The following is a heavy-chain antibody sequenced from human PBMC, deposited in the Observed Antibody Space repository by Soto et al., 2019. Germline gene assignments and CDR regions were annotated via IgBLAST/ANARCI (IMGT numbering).Heavy chain of an antibody. D-gene: IGHD2-21*02. Sequence: ETLSLTCTVSGDYITNNNFYWGWVRQPPGKGLDWSGNIYSLGNTFFNPYLRSRVTISAHAFKNQFSLNLSSVTAADTAVYYFARSVVPPTRHADFDFCGRATRVSVSS. J-gene: IGHJ4*02. CDR3: ARSVVPPTRHADFDF. CDR1: GDYITNNNFY. CDR2: IYSLGNT. V-gene: IGHV4-39*01.